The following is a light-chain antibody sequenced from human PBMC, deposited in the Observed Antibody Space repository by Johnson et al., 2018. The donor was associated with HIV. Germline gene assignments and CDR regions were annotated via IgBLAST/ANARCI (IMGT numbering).Light chain of an antibody. J-gene: IGLJ1*01. CDR1: SSNIGNNY. CDR2: DNN. CDR3: GTWDNSLTAYV. Sequence: QSVLTQPPSVSAAQGQKVTISCSGSSSNIGNNYVSWYQQVPGAAPKLLIYDNNKRPSGIPDRFSGSKSDASATLAITGLQTGDEADYYCGTWDNSLTAYVFGSGNKVTV. V-gene: IGLV1-51*01.